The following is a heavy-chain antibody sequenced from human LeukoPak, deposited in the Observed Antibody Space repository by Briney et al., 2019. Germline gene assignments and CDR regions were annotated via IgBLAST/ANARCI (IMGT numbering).Heavy chain of an antibody. J-gene: IGHJ6*03. Sequence: GGSLRLSCAASGFTVSSNYMSWVRQAPGKGLEWVSYISSSGNTTKNADSVKGRFTITRDNAKNSLYLQMNSLRAEDTAVYYCARERETTVTKFGYYYYYMDVWGKGTTVTVSS. CDR1: GFTVSSNY. CDR2: ISSSGNTT. D-gene: IGHD4-17*01. CDR3: ARERETTVTKFGYYYYYMDV. V-gene: IGHV3-11*04.